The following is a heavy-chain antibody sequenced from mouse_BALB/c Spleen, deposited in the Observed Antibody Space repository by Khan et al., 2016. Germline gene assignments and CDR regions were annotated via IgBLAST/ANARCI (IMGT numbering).Heavy chain of an antibody. Sequence: QIQLVQSGPELKKPGETVKISCKASGYTFTNYGMNWVKQAPGKGLKWMGWINTYTGESTYADDFKGRFAISLQTSASTAYLQINNLNSEDTAAWFCAIGGNYGGFASWGQGSLVTVSA. V-gene: IGHV9-3-1*01. CDR2: INTYTGES. D-gene: IGHD2-1*01. CDR1: GYTFTNYG. J-gene: IGHJ3*01. CDR3: AIGGNYGGFAS.